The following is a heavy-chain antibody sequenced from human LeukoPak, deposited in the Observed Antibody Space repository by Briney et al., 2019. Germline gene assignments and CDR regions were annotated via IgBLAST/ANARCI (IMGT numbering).Heavy chain of an antibody. Sequence: GGPLRLSCAASGFTFSSYWMHWVRQAPGKGLVWVSCINSDGSSTSYADSVKGRFTISSDNSKNTLYLQMNSLRAEDTAVYYCAKSHSLHYYDSSGYYDYWGQGTLVTVSS. J-gene: IGHJ4*02. V-gene: IGHV3-74*01. D-gene: IGHD3-22*01. CDR3: AKSHSLHYYDSSGYYDY. CDR1: GFTFSSYW. CDR2: INSDGSST.